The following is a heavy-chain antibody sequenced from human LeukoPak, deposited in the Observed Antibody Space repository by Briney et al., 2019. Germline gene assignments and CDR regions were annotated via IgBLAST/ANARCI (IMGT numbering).Heavy chain of an antibody. D-gene: IGHD2-15*01. CDR2: IYTSGST. V-gene: IGHV4-61*02. J-gene: IGHJ4*02. CDR1: GGSISSGSYY. Sequence: SETLSLTCTVSGGSISSGSYYWSWIRQPAGKGLEWIGRIYTSGSTNYNPSLKSRVTISVDTSKNQFSLKLSSVTAADTAVYYCARERVARVDYWGQGTLVTVSS. CDR3: ARERVARVDY.